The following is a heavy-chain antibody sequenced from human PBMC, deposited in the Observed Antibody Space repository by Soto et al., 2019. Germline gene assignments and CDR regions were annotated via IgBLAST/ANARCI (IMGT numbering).Heavy chain of an antibody. CDR1: GFTFSSYG. V-gene: IGHV3-33*01. J-gene: IGHJ4*02. CDR3: AREGTYYDPDY. Sequence: QVQLVESGGGVVQPGRSLRLSCAASGFTFSSYGMHWDRQAPGKGLERVAVIWYDGRNKYYADSVKGRFTISRDNSKNTLYLQMNSLRAEDTAVYYCAREGTYYDPDYWGQGTLVTVSS. D-gene: IGHD3-22*01. CDR2: IWYDGRNK.